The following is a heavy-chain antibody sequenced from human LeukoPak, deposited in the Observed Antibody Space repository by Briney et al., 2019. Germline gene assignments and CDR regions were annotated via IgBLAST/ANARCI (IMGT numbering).Heavy chain of an antibody. D-gene: IGHD4-17*01. V-gene: IGHV3-48*01. Sequence: GGSLRLSCAASGFTFSSYNMNWVRQAPGKGLEWVSYISSGSTAIYYADSVKGRFTISRDDAKNSLYLQMNSLRAEDTAVYYCAKDTVTFDYWGQGTLVTVSS. CDR2: ISSGSTAI. CDR1: GFTFSSYN. CDR3: AKDTVTFDY. J-gene: IGHJ4*02.